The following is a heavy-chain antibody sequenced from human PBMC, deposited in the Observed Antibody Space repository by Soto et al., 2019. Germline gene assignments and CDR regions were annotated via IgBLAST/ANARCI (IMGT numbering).Heavy chain of an antibody. CDR3: ARLRRYDYIWGSYRSVSDAFDI. V-gene: IGHV3-7*01. CDR2: IKQDGSEK. J-gene: IGHJ3*02. CDR1: GFTFSSYW. D-gene: IGHD3-16*02. Sequence: PGGSLRLSCAASGFTFSSYWMSWVRQAPGKGLEWVANIKQDGSEKYYVDSVKGRFTISRDNAKNSLYLQMNSLRAEDTAVYYCARLRRYDYIWGSYRSVSDAFDIWGQGTMVTVSS.